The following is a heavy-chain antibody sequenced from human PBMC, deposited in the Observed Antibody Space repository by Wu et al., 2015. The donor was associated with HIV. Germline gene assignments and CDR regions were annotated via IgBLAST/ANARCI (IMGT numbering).Heavy chain of an antibody. Sequence: QVQLVQSGAEVKKPGSSVKVSCKASGGTFSSYAISWVRQAPGQGLEWMGGIIPIFGTANYAQKFQGRVTITADESTSTAYMELSSLRSEDTAVYYCANGPAGPVVATSHYYYYMDVWGKGTTVTVSS. D-gene: IGHD5-12*01. CDR3: ANGPAGPVVATSHYYYYMDV. CDR1: GGTFSSYA. V-gene: IGHV1-69*12. J-gene: IGHJ6*03. CDR2: IIPIFGTA.